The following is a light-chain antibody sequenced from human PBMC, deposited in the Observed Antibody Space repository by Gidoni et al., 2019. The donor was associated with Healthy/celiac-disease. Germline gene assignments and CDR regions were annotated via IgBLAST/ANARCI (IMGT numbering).Light chain of an antibody. V-gene: IGKV1-8*01. J-gene: IGKJ2*01. Sequence: AIRMTQSPSSLSASTGDRVTITCRASQGISSYLAWYQQKPGKALKLLIYAASTLQSGVPSRFSGSGSGTDFTLTISCLQSEDFETYYCQQYYSYPRTFGQGTKLEIK. CDR3: QQYYSYPRT. CDR1: QGISSY. CDR2: AAS.